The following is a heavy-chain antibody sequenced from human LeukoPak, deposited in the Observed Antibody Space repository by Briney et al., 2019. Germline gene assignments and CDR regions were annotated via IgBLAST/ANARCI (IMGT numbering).Heavy chain of an antibody. J-gene: IGHJ4*02. V-gene: IGHV1-69*05. CDR2: TIPIFGTA. CDR1: GGTFSSYA. D-gene: IGHD3-22*01. Sequence: SVKVSCKASGGTFSSYAIRWLRQAPGQGLEWMGKTIPIFGTANYAQKFQGRVTITTDESTSTAYIELSSLRSEDTAVYYCARSGDSSGYFLDYWGQGTLVTVSS. CDR3: ARSGDSSGYFLDY.